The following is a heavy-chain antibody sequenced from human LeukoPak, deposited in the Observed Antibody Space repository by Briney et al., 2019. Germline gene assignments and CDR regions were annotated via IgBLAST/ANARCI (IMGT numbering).Heavy chain of an antibody. CDR1: GLTFSSYA. V-gene: IGHV3-23*01. CDR3: ARGVEMATIFY. Sequence: QSGGSLRLSCAASGLTFSSYAMSWVRQAPGKGLEWVSAISGSGGSTYYADSVKGRFTISRDNSNNTLYLQMNSLRAEDTAVYYCARGVEMATIFYWGQGTLVTVSS. D-gene: IGHD5-12*01. CDR2: ISGSGGST. J-gene: IGHJ4*02.